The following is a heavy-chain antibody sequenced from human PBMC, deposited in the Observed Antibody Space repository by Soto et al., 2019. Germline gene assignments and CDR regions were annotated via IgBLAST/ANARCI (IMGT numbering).Heavy chain of an antibody. CDR3: ARDRAVAGYNWFDP. J-gene: IGHJ5*02. D-gene: IGHD6-19*01. V-gene: IGHV1-2*04. Sequence: GASVKVSCKXSGYTFTGYYMHWVRQAPGQGLEWMGWINPNSGGTNYAQKFQGWVTMTRDTSISTAYMELSRLRSDDTAVYYCARDRAVAGYNWFDPWGQGTLVTVSS. CDR2: INPNSGGT. CDR1: GYTFTGYY.